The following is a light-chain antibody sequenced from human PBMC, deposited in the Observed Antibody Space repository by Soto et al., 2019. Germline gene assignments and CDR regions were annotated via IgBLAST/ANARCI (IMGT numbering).Light chain of an antibody. CDR1: SSDVGSHNF. CDR3: CSYAGTTTWV. V-gene: IGLV2-23*02. Sequence: QSVLTQPASMSGSPGQSITISCTGTSSDVGSHNFVSWYQQRPGKAPKLMIFEVTKRPSGVSSRFSASKSGNTASLTISGVQAEDEADYYCCSYAGTTTWVFGGGTQLTVL. J-gene: IGLJ2*01. CDR2: EVT.